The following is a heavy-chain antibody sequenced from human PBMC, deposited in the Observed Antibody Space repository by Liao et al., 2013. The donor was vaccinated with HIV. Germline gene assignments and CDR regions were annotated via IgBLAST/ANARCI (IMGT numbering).Heavy chain of an antibody. CDR2: VNHSGNT. V-gene: IGHV4-34*01. D-gene: IGHD5-24*01. CDR1: GGSFSGYY. J-gene: IGHJ6*03. CDR3: ARQGVEMATIHYYYNYYMDV. Sequence: QVQLHQWGAGLLKPSETLSLTCAVYGGSFSGYYWSWIRQPPREGAWSGLGKVNHSGNTNDNPSLKSRVTISVDTSKNQFSLKLSSVTAADTAVYYCARQGVEMATIHYYYNYYMDVWGKGTTVTVSS.